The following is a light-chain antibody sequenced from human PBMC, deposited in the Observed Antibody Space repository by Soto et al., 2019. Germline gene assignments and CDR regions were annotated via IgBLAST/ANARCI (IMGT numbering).Light chain of an antibody. J-gene: IGKJ5*01. V-gene: IGKV3-15*01. CDR3: QQYNNWPPIT. CDR2: GAS. CDR1: QSVRSN. Sequence: TPCPLPLSLPPGARATVSCRASQSVRSNLAWYQQKPGQAPRLLIYGASTRATGIPARFSGSGSGTEFTLTISSLQSEDFAVYYCQQYNNWPPITFGQGTRLEIK.